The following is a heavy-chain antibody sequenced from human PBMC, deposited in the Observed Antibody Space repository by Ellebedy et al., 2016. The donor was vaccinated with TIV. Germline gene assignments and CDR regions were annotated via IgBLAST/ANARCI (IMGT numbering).Heavy chain of an antibody. Sequence: AASVKVSCKVSGYTLTELSMHWVRQAPGKGLEWMGGFDPEDGETIYAQKFQGRVTMTEDTSTDTAYMELSSLRSEDTAVYYCATDLGGRGVIKVPSDYWGQGTLVTVSS. V-gene: IGHV1-24*01. J-gene: IGHJ4*02. CDR3: ATDLGGRGVIKVPSDY. CDR2: FDPEDGET. CDR1: GYTLTELS. D-gene: IGHD3-10*01.